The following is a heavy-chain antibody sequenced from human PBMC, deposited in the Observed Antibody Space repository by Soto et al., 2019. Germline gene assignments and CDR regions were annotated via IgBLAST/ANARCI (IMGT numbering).Heavy chain of an antibody. J-gene: IGHJ4*02. CDR2: MSYDGSNK. Sequence: HPGGSLRLSCTASGFTFSRYGMHWVRQAPGKGLEWVAVMSYDGSNKWYADSVKGRFNVSRDNSKNTLFLQMNSLRAEDTAVYYCVKNSDYDILTGFDYFDYWGQGATVTVSS. CDR3: VKNSDYDILTGFDYFDY. CDR1: GFTFSRYG. D-gene: IGHD3-9*01. V-gene: IGHV3-30*18.